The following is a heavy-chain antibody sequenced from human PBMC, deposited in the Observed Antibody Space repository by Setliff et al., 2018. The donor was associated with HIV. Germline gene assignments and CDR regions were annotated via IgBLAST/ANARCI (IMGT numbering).Heavy chain of an antibody. J-gene: IGHJ4*02. CDR1: GTSVRSGPYH. CDR2: IYGNGSV. Sequence: PSETLSLTCTVSGTSVRSGPYHWSWIRQSPGKGLEWIGHIYGNGSVTYSPSLRSRVTISVDTSKNQFSLRLSSVAAADTALYYCARYRDYPYHLFDHWGQGALVTVSS. D-gene: IGHD4-17*01. V-gene: IGHV4-61*01. CDR3: ARYRDYPYHLFDH.